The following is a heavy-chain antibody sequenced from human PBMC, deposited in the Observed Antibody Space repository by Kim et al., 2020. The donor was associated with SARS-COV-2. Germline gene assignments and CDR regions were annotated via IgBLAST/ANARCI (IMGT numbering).Heavy chain of an antibody. CDR3: ARARPHTPRLATPGPYFDY. J-gene: IGHJ4*02. CDR2: IYHSGST. CDR1: GGSISSSNW. Sequence: SETLSLTCAVSGGSISSSNWWSWVRQPPGKGLEWIGEIYHSGSTNYNPSLKSRVTISVDKSKNQFSLKLSSVTAADTAVYYCARARPHTPRLATPGPYFDYWGQGTLVTVSS. D-gene: IGHD5-12*01. V-gene: IGHV4-4*02.